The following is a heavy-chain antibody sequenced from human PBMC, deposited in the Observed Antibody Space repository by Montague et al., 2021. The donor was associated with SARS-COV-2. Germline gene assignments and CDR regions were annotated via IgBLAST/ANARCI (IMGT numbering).Heavy chain of an antibody. V-gene: IGHV3-7*01. Sequence: RLSWSASGFTFSSYWMSWVRQAPGKGLEWVANIKQDGSEKYYVDSVKGRFTVSRDNAKNSLYLQMNSLRAEDTAVYYCARDCDDSSGYYYVNDAFDIWGQGTMVTVSS. J-gene: IGHJ3*02. D-gene: IGHD3-22*01. CDR1: GFTFSSYW. CDR3: ARDCDDSSGYYYVNDAFDI. CDR2: IKQDGSEK.